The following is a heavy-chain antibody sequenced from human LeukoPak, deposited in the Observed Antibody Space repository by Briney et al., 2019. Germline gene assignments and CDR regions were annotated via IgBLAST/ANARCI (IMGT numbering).Heavy chain of an antibody. Sequence: ASVKVSCKVSGYTLTALSMHWLGRAPGKGLEGLGGFDPADGETIYAQKFQGRVTMTEDTSTDTAYMELSSLRSEDAAVYYCATRIYYYDRSGYYRYKFDPWGQGTLVTVSS. J-gene: IGHJ5*02. CDR2: FDPADGET. CDR3: ATRIYYYDRSGYYRYKFDP. D-gene: IGHD3-22*01. CDR1: GYTLTALS. V-gene: IGHV1-24*01.